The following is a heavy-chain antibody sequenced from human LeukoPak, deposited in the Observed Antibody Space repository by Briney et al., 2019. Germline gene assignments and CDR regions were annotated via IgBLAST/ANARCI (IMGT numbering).Heavy chain of an antibody. CDR2: ISYDGSNT. CDR3: ARGKYYFDY. J-gene: IGHJ4*02. CDR1: GFTFSSHG. V-gene: IGHV3-30*03. Sequence: GGSPRLSCAASGFTFSSHGMHWVRQAPGKGLEWVAVISYDGSNTHYADSVKGRFTISRDNAKNSLFLQLDSLRAEDTAVYYCARGKYYFDYWGQGTLVTVSS.